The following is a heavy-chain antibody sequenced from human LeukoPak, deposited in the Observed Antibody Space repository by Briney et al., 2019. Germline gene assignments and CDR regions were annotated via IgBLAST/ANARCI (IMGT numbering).Heavy chain of an antibody. J-gene: IGHJ5*02. CDR1: GFTFSSYS. Sequence: GRSLRLSCAASGFTFSSYSMNWVRQAPGKGLEWVSSISSSSSYIYYADSVKGRFTISRDNATNSLYLQMNSLRAEDTAVYYCARRSRVDWFDPWGQGTLVTVSS. CDR2: ISSSSSYI. V-gene: IGHV3-21*01. CDR3: ARRSRVDWFDP.